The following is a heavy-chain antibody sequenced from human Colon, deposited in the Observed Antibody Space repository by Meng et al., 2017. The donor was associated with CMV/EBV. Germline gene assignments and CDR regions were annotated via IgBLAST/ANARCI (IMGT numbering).Heavy chain of an antibody. V-gene: IGHV1-46*01. CDR2: INPNGGST. CDR3: ARQAGSWNDERNWFDP. J-gene: IGHJ5*02. Sequence: QVRLVQSGDEVKKPGAPVKVSCKASGYTLTSYYMHWVRQAPGQGLEWMGIINPNGGSTSYAQKFQGRVTMTRDTSTSTVYMDLSSLRSEDTAVYYCARQAGSWNDERNWFDPWGQGTLVTVS. D-gene: IGHD1-1*01. CDR1: GYTLTSYY.